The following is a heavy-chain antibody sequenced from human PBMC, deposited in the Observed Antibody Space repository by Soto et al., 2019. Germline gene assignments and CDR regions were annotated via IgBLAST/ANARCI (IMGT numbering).Heavy chain of an antibody. V-gene: IGHV4-59*01. CDR1: GTSISSYY. Sequence: SETLSLTCTVSGTSISSYYWSWIRQPPGKGLEWIANIHYSGTANYNPSLASRVTLSVDTSKNQFSLKMTSVTAADRAMYFCARYNSYAIDYWGRGTLVTVS. D-gene: IGHD2-8*01. J-gene: IGHJ4*02. CDR3: ARYNSYAIDY. CDR2: IHYSGTA.